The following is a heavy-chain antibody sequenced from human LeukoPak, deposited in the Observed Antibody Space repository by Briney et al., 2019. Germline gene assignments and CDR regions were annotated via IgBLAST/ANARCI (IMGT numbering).Heavy chain of an antibody. CDR3: AGSSSSWFDP. CDR2: ISYDGSNK. D-gene: IGHD6-13*01. J-gene: IGHJ5*02. CDR1: GFTFSSYA. V-gene: IGHV3-30-3*01. Sequence: GGSLRLSCAASGFTFSSYAMHWVRQAPGNGLEWVAVISYDGSNKYYADSVKGRFTISRDNSKNTLYLQMNSLRAEDTAVYYCAGSSSSWFDPWGQGTLVTVSS.